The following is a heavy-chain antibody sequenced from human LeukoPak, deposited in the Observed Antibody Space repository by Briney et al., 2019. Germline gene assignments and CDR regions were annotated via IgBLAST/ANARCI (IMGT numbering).Heavy chain of an antibody. D-gene: IGHD6-13*01. CDR3: ARSLGAAAGSNSYYYYMDV. J-gene: IGHJ6*03. V-gene: IGHV1-2*02. CDR2: INPNSGGT. CDR1: GYTFTAYY. Sequence: WASVKVSCKASGYTFTAYYMHWVRQAPGQGLEWMGWINPNSGGTNYAQKFQGRVTMTRDTSISTAYMELSRLRSDDTAVYYCARSLGAAAGSNSYYYYMDVWGKGTTVTVSS.